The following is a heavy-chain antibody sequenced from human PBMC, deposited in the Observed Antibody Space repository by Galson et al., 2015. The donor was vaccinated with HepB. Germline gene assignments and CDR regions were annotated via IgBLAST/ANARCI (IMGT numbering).Heavy chain of an antibody. V-gene: IGHV1-46*01. J-gene: IGHJ4*02. D-gene: IGHD6-19*01. CDR3: ARAKSQWLRGNPLFVGFDY. CDR1: GYTFTSYY. CDR2: INPSGGST. Sequence: QSGAEVKKPGESLRISCKASGYTFTSYYMHWVRQAPGQGLEWMGIINPSGGSTSYAQKFQGRVTMTRDTSTSTVYMELSSLRSEDTAVYYCARAKSQWLRGNPLFVGFDYWGQGTLVTVSS.